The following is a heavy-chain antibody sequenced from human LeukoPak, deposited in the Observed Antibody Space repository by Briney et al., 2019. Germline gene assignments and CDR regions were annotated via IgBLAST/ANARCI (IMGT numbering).Heavy chain of an antibody. CDR1: GFTFSSYA. CDR3: SGPIPSQRDY. V-gene: IGHV3-30*04. D-gene: IGHD2-2*01. J-gene: IGHJ4*02. CDR2: ISYDGSNK. Sequence: GGSLRLSCAASGFTFSSYAMHWVRQAPGKGLEWVAVISYDGSNKYYADSEKGRFTISRDNSKNTLYLQMNSLRAEDTAVYYCSGPIPSQRDYWGQGTLVTVSS.